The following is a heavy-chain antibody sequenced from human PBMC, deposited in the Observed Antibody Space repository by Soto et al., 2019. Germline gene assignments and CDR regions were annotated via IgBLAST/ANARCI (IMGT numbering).Heavy chain of an antibody. D-gene: IGHD2-8*01. CDR3: AKGFISGGYCANGICYHFDY. Sequence: QVQLVESGGGVVQPGGSLPLSCAASGFTFSSYGMHWVRQAPGKGLEWVAVMSYDGNNKYYADSVKGRFPVSRDNSSNTQFLQMISLRVEDTAVYYCAKGFISGGYCANGICYHFDYWGQGTPVTVSS. V-gene: IGHV3-30*18. CDR1: GFTFSSYG. CDR2: MSYDGNNK. J-gene: IGHJ4*02.